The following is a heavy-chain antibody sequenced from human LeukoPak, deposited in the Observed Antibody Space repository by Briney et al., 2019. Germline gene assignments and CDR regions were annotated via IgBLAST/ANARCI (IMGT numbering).Heavy chain of an antibody. CDR3: ARVRSRDYYGSGSYHG. J-gene: IGHJ3*01. V-gene: IGHV1-69*13. D-gene: IGHD3-10*01. CDR2: IIPIFGTA. Sequence: SVKVSCKASGGTFSSYAISWVRQAPGQGFEWMGGIIPIFGTANYAQKFQGRVTITADESTSTAYMELSSLRSEDTAVYYCARVRSRDYYGSGSYHGWGQGTMVTVPS. CDR1: GGTFSSYA.